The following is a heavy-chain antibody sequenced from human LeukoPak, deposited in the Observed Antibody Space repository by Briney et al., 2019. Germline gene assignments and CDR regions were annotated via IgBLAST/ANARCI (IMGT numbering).Heavy chain of an antibody. CDR1: GFTFSRYA. CDR3: ARGGDYGVKIDF. D-gene: IGHD3-16*01. Sequence: SGGSLRLSCAASGFTFSRYAFSWVRQAPGKGLEWVSGISGSGGNTYYADSVKGRFTISRDNSKTTVYLLMNSLTAEDTAFYSCARGGDYGVKIDFWGQGTLVTVSS. J-gene: IGHJ4*02. CDR2: ISGSGGNT. V-gene: IGHV3-23*01.